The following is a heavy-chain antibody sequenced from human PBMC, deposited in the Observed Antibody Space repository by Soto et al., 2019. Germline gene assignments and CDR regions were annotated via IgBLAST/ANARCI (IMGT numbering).Heavy chain of an antibody. D-gene: IGHD4-17*01. Sequence: GGSLRLSCAASGFTFNNAWMSWGRRAPGKGLEWVGRIKSKTDGGTTDYAAPVKGRFTISREDSENTLYLQMNSLKTEDTAVYYCSTLGHYGDYVPFDYWGQGTLVTVSS. J-gene: IGHJ4*02. V-gene: IGHV3-15*01. CDR3: STLGHYGDYVPFDY. CDR1: GFTFNNAW. CDR2: IKSKTDGGTT.